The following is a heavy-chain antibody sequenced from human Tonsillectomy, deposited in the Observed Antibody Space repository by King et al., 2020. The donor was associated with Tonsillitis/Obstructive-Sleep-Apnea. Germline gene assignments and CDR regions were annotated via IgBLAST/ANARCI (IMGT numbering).Heavy chain of an antibody. Sequence: VQLQQWGAGLLKPSETLSLTCAVYGGSFSGYYWSWIRQPPGKGLEWIGEINHSGSTNYNPSLKSRVTISVDTSKNQFSLKLRSVTAADTAVYYCARGYTSLQLTMVQGVIITSFDYWGQGTLVTVSS. CDR3: ARGYTSLQLTMVQGVIITSFDY. V-gene: IGHV4-34*01. D-gene: IGHD3-10*01. CDR1: GGSFSGYY. CDR2: INHSGST. J-gene: IGHJ4*02.